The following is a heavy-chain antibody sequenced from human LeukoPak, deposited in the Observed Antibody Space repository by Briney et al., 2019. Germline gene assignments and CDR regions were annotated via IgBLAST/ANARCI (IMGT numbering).Heavy chain of an antibody. CDR3: ARPYYYDSRIDP. CDR2: MYYSGST. CDR1: GGSISSGDYY. Sequence: PSQTLSLTCTVSGGSISSGDYYWGWIRQPPGKGLEWIGYMYYSGSTYYNPSLKSRATISVDTSKNQFSLKLTSVTAADTAVYYCARPYYYDSRIDPWGQGTLVTVSS. V-gene: IGHV4-30-4*01. J-gene: IGHJ5*02. D-gene: IGHD3-22*01.